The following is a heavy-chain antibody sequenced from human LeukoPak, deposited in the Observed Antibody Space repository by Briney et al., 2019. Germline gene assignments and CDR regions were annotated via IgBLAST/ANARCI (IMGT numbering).Heavy chain of an antibody. CDR2: MNPNSGNR. CDR1: GYTFTSYD. V-gene: IGHV1-8*03. CDR3: ARASDSYYYYMDV. Sequence: ASVKVSCKASGYTFTSYDINWVRQATGQGLEWMGWMNPNSGNRGYAQKFQGRITITRNTSISTAYMELSSLRSEDTAVYYCARASDSYYYYMDVWGKGTTVTVSS. J-gene: IGHJ6*03.